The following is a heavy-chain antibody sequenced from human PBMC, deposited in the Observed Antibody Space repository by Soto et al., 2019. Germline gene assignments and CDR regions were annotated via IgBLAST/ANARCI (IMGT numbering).Heavy chain of an antibody. J-gene: IGHJ4*02. D-gene: IGHD1-1*01. CDR2: ISWNSGRI. CDR1: GFSFDDYA. V-gene: IGHV3-9*01. CDR3: AKDLGTTGTTAHFDY. Sequence: GGSLRLSCAVSGFSFDDYAMHRVRQAPGKGLEWVSVISWNSGRIAYADSVKGRFTISRDNAKNSLYLQMNSLRAEDTALYYCAKDLGTTGTTAHFDYWGQGTLVTVSS.